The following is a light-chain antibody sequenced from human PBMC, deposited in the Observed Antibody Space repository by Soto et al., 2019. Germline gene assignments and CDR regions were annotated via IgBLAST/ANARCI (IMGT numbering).Light chain of an antibody. J-gene: IGKJ1*01. CDR1: QGVSSY. Sequence: DIQMTQSASALAASVARRGTSTCRASQGVSSYLAWYQQKPGKAPKLLIYDVSSLESRVPSSFSGSGSGTEFTLAISSLQPDDFATYYCQQYNSYTWTFGQGTKVDIK. V-gene: IGKV1-5*01. CDR2: DVS. CDR3: QQYNSYTWT.